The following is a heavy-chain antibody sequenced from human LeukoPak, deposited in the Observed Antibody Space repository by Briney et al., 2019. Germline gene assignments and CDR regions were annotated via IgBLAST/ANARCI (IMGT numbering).Heavy chain of an antibody. CDR1: GYTFTGYY. Sequence: ASVTVSCKASGYTFTGYYMHWVRQAPGQGLEWMGWINPNSGGTNYAQKFQGRVTMTRDTSTSTAYMELSRLRSDDTAVYYCARDRTRTGYSSGWYHDYWGQGTLVTVSS. V-gene: IGHV1-2*02. CDR3: ARDRTRTGYSSGWYHDY. CDR2: INPNSGGT. J-gene: IGHJ4*02. D-gene: IGHD6-19*01.